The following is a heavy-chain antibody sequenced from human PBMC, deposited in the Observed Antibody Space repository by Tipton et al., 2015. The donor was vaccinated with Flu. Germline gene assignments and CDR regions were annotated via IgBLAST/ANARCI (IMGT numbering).Heavy chain of an antibody. CDR2: ISTSGST. Sequence: LRLSCTVSGGSISSSYWSWIRQPAGKGLEWIGRISTSGSTNYNASLESRVTMSRDTSKNHFSLRLSSATAADTALYYCARDLRGYSGYTGGDAFDVWGQGTMVTVSS. CDR1: GGSISSSY. J-gene: IGHJ3*01. V-gene: IGHV4-4*07. D-gene: IGHD5-12*01. CDR3: ARDLRGYSGYTGGDAFDV.